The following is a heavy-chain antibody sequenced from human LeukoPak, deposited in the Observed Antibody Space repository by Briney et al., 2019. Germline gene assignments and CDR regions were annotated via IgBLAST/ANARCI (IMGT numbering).Heavy chain of an antibody. Sequence: GGSLRLSCAASGFTVSSNYMSWVRQAPGKGLEWVSVIYSGGSTYYADSVKGRFTIPRDNTQHSVYLQMNSLSVEDTAVYYCARDYGLNCYPTSCAGAFDFWGQGTMVTVSS. CDR2: IYSGGST. J-gene: IGHJ3*01. CDR3: ARDYGLNCYPTSCAGAFDF. CDR1: GFTVSSNY. V-gene: IGHV3-66*01. D-gene: IGHD3-9*01.